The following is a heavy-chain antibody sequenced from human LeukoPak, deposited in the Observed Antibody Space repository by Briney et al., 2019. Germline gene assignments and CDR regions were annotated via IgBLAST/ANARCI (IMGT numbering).Heavy chain of an antibody. Sequence: GGSLRLSCAASGFTFSSYAMSWVRQAPGKGLEWVSAISGSGGSTYYADSVKGRFTISRDNSKNTLYLQMNSLRAEDTAVYYCARDLGIVGVRGDDWGQGTLVTVSS. V-gene: IGHV3-23*01. CDR2: ISGSGGST. CDR3: ARDLGIVGVRGDD. CDR1: GFTFSSYA. J-gene: IGHJ4*02. D-gene: IGHD1-26*01.